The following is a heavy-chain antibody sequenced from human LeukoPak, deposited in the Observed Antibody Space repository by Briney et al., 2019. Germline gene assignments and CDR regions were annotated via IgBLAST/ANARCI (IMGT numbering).Heavy chain of an antibody. CDR1: GGTFSSYA. Sequence: ASVKVSCKTSGGTFSSYAISWVRQAPGQGLEWMGGIIPISGTTNNAQKFQGRVTITADESTSTAYMELSRLRSEDTAVYYCAREIDDSSGLLGFDPWGQGTLVTVSS. D-gene: IGHD3-22*01. CDR2: IIPISGTT. J-gene: IGHJ5*02. CDR3: AREIDDSSGLLGFDP. V-gene: IGHV1-69*13.